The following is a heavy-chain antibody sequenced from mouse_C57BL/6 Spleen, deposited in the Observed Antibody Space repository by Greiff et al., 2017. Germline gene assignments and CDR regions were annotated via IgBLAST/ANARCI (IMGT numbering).Heavy chain of an antibody. CDR3: AGGYYGGSYNYFDY. CDR2: IDPEDGET. CDR1: GYNFKDYY. V-gene: IGHV14-2*01. D-gene: IGHD1-1*01. J-gene: IGHJ2*01. Sequence: VQLQQSGAELVKPGASVKLSCTASGYNFKDYYMHWVKQRTEQGLEWIGRIDPEDGETNYAPKFKGKATITADTSSNTAYLQLSSLTSEDTAVYYCAGGYYGGSYNYFDYWEQGPTLTVSS.